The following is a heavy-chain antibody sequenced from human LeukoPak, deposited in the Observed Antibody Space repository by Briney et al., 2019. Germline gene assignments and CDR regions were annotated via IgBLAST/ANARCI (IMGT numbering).Heavy chain of an antibody. CDR1: GGSFSGYY. CDR2: INHSGST. Sequence: SETLSPTCAVYGGSFSGYYWSWIRQPPGKGLEWIGEINHSGSTNYNPSLKSRVTISVDTSKNQFSLKLSSVTAADTAVYYCARGRKWLRFVGFDYWGQGTLVTVSS. CDR3: ARGRKWLRFVGFDY. D-gene: IGHD5-12*01. V-gene: IGHV4-34*01. J-gene: IGHJ4*02.